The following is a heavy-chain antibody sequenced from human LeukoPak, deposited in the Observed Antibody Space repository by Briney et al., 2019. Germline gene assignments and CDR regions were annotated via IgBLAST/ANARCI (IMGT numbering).Heavy chain of an antibody. CDR3: ARIWGVVIPNWFDP. D-gene: IGHD3-3*01. V-gene: IGHV4-38-2*01. J-gene: IGHJ5*02. Sequence: PSETLSLTCAVSGYSISSGYYWGWIRQPPGKGLEWIGSIYHSGSTYYNPSLKSRVTISVDTSKNQFSLKLSSVTAADTAVYHCARIWGVVIPNWFDPWGQGTLVTVSS. CDR2: IYHSGST. CDR1: GYSISSGYY.